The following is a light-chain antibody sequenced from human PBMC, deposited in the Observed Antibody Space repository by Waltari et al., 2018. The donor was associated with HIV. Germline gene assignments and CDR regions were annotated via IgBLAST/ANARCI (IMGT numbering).Light chain of an antibody. Sequence: QSALTQPRSVSGSPGQSVTISCTGTSSDVGDYNSVSWYQPHPGQAPKLMMYDVRKWPCAGPARFAGSKSGNTASRTISVLQAEDEAEDYCCSYAGTYTYVFGTGTKVTV. CDR2: DVR. J-gene: IGLJ1*01. CDR1: SSDVGDYNS. CDR3: CSYAGTYTYV. V-gene: IGLV2-11*01.